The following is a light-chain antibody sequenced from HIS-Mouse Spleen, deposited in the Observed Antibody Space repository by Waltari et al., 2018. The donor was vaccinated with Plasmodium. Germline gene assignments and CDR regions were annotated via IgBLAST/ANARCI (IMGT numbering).Light chain of an antibody. Sequence: SYELTLPSSVYVSPGHTDSLPYSAEKLGDKYAAWYQQKPGQSPVLVIYQDSKRPSWIPERFSGSNSGNTATLTISGTQAMDEADYYCQAWDSSTVVFGGGTKLTVL. J-gene: IGLJ2*01. CDR1: KLGDKY. V-gene: IGLV3-1*01. CDR3: QAWDSSTVV. CDR2: QDS.